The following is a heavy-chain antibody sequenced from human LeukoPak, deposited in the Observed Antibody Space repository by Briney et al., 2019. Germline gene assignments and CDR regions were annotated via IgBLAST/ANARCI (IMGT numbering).Heavy chain of an antibody. CDR3: ARGAIGGFYIFDY. CDR1: GGSISSGSYY. J-gene: IGHJ4*02. D-gene: IGHD3-3*01. Sequence: TVSLTCTVSGGSISSGSYYWSWIRQPAGKGLEWIGRIYTSGSTNYNPSLKSRVTISVDTSKNQFSLKLSSVTAADTAVYYCARGAIGGFYIFDYWGQGTLVTVSS. CDR2: IYTSGST. V-gene: IGHV4-61*02.